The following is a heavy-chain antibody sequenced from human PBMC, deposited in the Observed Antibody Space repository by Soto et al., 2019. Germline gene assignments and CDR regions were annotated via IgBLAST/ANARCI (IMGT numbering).Heavy chain of an antibody. Sequence: ASETLSLTCTVSGDSISSSNSHWGWTRQPPGKGLEYIGSVYYGGAIFYSGNIYYNPSLKSRVTISVDTSKNQFSLRLSSVTAADTGVYYCVRYDRINMKPYSPEGFHIWGQGTMVTVSS. CDR3: VRYDRINMKPYSPEGFHI. J-gene: IGHJ3*02. CDR2: VYYGGAIFYSGNI. V-gene: IGHV4-39*01. D-gene: IGHD3-3*02. CDR1: GDSISSSNSH.